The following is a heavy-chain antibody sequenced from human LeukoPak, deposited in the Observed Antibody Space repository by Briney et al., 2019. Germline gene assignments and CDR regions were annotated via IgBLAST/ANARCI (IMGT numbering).Heavy chain of an antibody. CDR3: ARDKIVGATHFDY. CDR2: IKQDGSEK. D-gene: IGHD1-26*01. J-gene: IGHJ4*02. V-gene: IGHV3-7*01. CDR1: GFTFSSYW. Sequence: GGSLRLSCAASGFTFSSYWMSWVRRAPGKGLEWVANIKQDGSEKYYVDSVKGRFTISRDNAKNSLYLQMNSLRAEDTAVYYCARDKIVGATHFDYWGQGTLVTVSS.